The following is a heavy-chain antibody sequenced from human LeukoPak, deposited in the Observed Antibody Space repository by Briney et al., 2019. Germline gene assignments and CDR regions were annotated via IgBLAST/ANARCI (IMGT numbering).Heavy chain of an antibody. Sequence: ASVKVSCTASGGTFSSYAISWVRQAPGQGLEWMGGIIPIFGTVNYAQKFQGRVTITADESTSTAYMELSSLRSEDTAVYYCARTVVAGDYYYYGMDVWGQGTTVTVSS. CDR3: ARTVVAGDYYYYGMDV. V-gene: IGHV1-69*13. J-gene: IGHJ6*02. CDR2: IIPIFGTV. CDR1: GGTFSSYA. D-gene: IGHD6-19*01.